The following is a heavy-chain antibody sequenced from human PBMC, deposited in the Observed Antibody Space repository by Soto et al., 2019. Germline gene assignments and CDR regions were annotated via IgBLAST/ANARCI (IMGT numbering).Heavy chain of an antibody. Sequence: EVQLVESGGSLVKPGGSLGLSCAASGFTFSNHAMNWVRQAPGKGLEWVSSIDSSSSFIYYADSVKGRFTISRDNAKNSVYLQMSSLRAEDTAVYYCARDPLWFGGIGYFDYWGQGALVTVSS. J-gene: IGHJ4*02. CDR3: ARDPLWFGGIGYFDY. CDR2: IDSSSSFI. CDR1: GFTFSNHA. D-gene: IGHD3-10*01. V-gene: IGHV3-21*01.